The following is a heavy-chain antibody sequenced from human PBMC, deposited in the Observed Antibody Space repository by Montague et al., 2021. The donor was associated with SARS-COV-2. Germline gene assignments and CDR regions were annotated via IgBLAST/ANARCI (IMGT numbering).Heavy chain of an antibody. CDR3: ARGYYYDSDGHYYFDY. CDR1: GDSISSGHW. D-gene: IGHD3-22*01. V-gene: IGHV4-4*02. CDR2: IYHSGST. J-gene: IGHJ4*02. Sequence: SETLSLTCAVSGDSISSGHWWTWVRQPPGKGLEWIGEIYHSGSTNYNPSLKSRVTISVDKSRNQFSLGLSSVTAADTAVYYCARGYYYDSDGHYYFDYWGQGTLVTVSS.